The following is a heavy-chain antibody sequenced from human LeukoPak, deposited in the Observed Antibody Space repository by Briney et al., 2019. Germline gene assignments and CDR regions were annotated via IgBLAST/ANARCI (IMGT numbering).Heavy chain of an antibody. Sequence: SVKVSCKASGGSFSSYAMSWVRQAPGQGLEWMGRITPILGIADYAQKFQGRVTINADKSTSTAYMELSSLRSEDTAVYYCASQLVVTAIDPFDYWGQGTLVTVSS. V-gene: IGHV1-69*04. D-gene: IGHD2-21*02. CDR3: ASQLVVTAIDPFDY. CDR1: GGSFSSYA. CDR2: ITPILGIA. J-gene: IGHJ4*02.